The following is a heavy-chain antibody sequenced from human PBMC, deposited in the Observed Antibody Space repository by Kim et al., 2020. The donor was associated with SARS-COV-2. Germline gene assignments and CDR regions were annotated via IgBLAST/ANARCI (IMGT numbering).Heavy chain of an antibody. J-gene: IGHJ4*01. CDR3: ARQAPRLLWFGALRDF. CDR1: GASIKNSDSY. V-gene: IGHV4-39*01. D-gene: IGHD3-10*01. CDR2: FSYSGTT. Sequence: SETLSLTCSVSGASIKNSDSYWGWIRQSPGKGLEWIGSFSYSGTTYYNPSPKSRVTISVDTSNNHLSLTMRSATAADTALYYCARQAPRLLWFGALRDF.